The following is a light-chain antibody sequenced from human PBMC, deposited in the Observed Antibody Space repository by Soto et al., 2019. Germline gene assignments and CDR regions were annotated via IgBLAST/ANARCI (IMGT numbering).Light chain of an antibody. Sequence: DNVLTQSPDTLSLSPGERATLSCRASQSVSIYLAWYQQKPGQGPRLLIYDASNRATGIPARFSGSGSGTDLTLTISSLEPQDFAVYYCQQRNNCPWKFGQRTKVDI. CDR2: DAS. V-gene: IGKV3-11*01. J-gene: IGKJ1*01. CDR1: QSVSIY. CDR3: QQRNNCPWK.